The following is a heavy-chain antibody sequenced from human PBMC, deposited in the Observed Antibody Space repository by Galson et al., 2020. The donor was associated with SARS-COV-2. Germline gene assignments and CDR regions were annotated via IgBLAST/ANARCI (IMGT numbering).Heavy chain of an antibody. CDR1: GFTFSSYA. J-gene: IGHJ5*02. D-gene: IGHD1-26*01. Sequence: GGSLRLSCAASGFTFSSYAMHWVRQAPGKGLEYVSAISSSGGSTYYANSVKGRFTISRDNSKNTLYLQMGSLRAEDMAVYYCTRTPAGALLRWEYSWFDPWGQGTLVTVSS. V-gene: IGHV3-64*01. CDR3: TRTPAGALLRWEYSWFDP. CDR2: ISSSGGST.